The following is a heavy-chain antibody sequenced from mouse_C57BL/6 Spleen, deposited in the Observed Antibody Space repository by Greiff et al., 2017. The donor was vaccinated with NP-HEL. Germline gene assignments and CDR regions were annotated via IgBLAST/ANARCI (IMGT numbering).Heavy chain of an antibody. CDR1: GYAFSSSW. Sequence: VKLMESGPELVKPGASVKISCKASGYAFSSSWMNWVKQRPGKGLEWIGRIYPGAGDTNYNGKFKGKATLTADKSSSTAYMQLSSLTSEDSAVYVCARAESNYMFAYWGQGTLVTVSA. J-gene: IGHJ3*01. CDR2: IYPGAGDT. CDR3: ARAESNYMFAY. D-gene: IGHD2-5*01. V-gene: IGHV1-82*01.